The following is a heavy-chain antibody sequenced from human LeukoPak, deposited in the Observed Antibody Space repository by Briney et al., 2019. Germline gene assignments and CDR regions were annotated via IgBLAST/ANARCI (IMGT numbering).Heavy chain of an antibody. J-gene: IGHJ4*02. CDR1: GGSISSSNW. D-gene: IGHD3-3*01. Sequence: SETLSLTCAVSGGSISSSNWWSWVRQPPGKGLEWIGEIYHSGSTNYNPSLKSRVTISVDTSKNQFSLKLSSVTAADTAVYYCARVNVVTYYDFWSGYPYFDYWGQGTLVTVSS. CDR2: IYHSGST. V-gene: IGHV4-4*02. CDR3: ARVNVVTYYDFWSGYPYFDY.